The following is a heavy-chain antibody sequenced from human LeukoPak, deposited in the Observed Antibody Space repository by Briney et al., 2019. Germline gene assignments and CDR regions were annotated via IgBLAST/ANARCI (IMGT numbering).Heavy chain of an antibody. CDR3: AKYYYTSGSSGSRAFDS. CDR1: VFPFSRYP. D-gene: IGHD3-10*01. J-gene: IGHJ4*02. Sequence: GGPVTLPCGPSVFPFSRYPMPGSRRARGRAREGVSTIVTSAGDTHSTDSVKGPFTISRDNSKTSLYLQMESLRAEDTAVYYCAKYYYTSGSSGSRAFDSWGQGTPVTVSS. CDR2: IVTSAGDT. V-gene: IGHV3-23*01.